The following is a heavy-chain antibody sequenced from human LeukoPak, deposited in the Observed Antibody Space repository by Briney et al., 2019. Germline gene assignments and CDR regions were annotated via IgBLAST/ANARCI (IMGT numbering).Heavy chain of an antibody. J-gene: IGHJ5*02. Sequence: GGSLRLSCATSGFTFSSYGFHWVRQAPGKGLEWVAVISNNGGYKHYTDSVKGRFTISRDNAKNTLYLQMNSLRAEDTAVYYCTKSDWFDPWGQGTLVTVSS. CDR2: ISNNGGYK. CDR3: TKSDWFDP. CDR1: GFTFSSYG. V-gene: IGHV3-33*03.